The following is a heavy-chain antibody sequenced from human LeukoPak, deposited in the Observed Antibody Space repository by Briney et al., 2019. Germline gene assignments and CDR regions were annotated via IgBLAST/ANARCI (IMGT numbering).Heavy chain of an antibody. CDR2: ISGSGGST. CDR3: AKDLGDLDFDY. D-gene: IGHD3-3*01. CDR1: GFAFGDHA. V-gene: IGHV3-23*01. Sequence: GGSLRLSCTASGFAFGDHAMGWVRQAPGKGLEWVSAISGSGGSTYYADSVKGRFTISRDNSKNTLYLQMNSLRAEDTAVYYCAKDLGDLDFDYWGQGTLVTVSS. J-gene: IGHJ4*02.